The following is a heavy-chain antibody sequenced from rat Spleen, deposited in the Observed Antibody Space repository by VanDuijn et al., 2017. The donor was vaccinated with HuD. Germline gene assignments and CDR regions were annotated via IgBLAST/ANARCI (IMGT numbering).Heavy chain of an antibody. V-gene: IGHV2S12*01. CDR1: GFSLTSNG. Sequence: QVQLKESGPGLVQPSQTLSLTCTVSGFSLTSNGVSWVRQPPGKGLEWIATISSGGYTYSNSPLKSRLSVSRDTSKSQLFLKMNSLQTEDTAIYFCTRDHSYWGSYYPGGFAYWGQGTLVTVSS. CDR3: TRDHSYWGSYYPGGFAY. CDR2: ISSGGYT. D-gene: IGHD1-12*01. J-gene: IGHJ3*01.